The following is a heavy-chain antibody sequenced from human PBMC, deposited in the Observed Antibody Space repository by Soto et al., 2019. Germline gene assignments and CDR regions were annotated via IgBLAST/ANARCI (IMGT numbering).Heavy chain of an antibody. CDR2: IYYSGST. V-gene: IGHV4-39*01. CDR3: ASRLGYGFAMDV. D-gene: IGHD5-12*01. CDR1: GASINSGTYY. J-gene: IGHJ6*02. Sequence: QLQLQESGPGLLQPSGTLSLTCTVSGASINSGTYYWGWIRQPPGKGLAWIGSIYYSGSTFYNPSLKGRVTISADTSKNQFSLKLNSVTAADTAVYYCASRLGYGFAMDVWGQGTTVTVSS.